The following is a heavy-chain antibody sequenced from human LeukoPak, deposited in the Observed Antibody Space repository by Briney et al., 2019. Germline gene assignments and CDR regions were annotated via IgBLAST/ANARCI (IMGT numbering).Heavy chain of an antibody. J-gene: IGHJ6*03. D-gene: IGHD2-15*01. CDR1: GYSFTSYW. Sequence: PGESLKISCKGSGYSFTSYWIGWVRQMPGKGLEWMGIIYPGDSDTRYSPSFQGQVTISADKSISTAYLQWSSLKASDTAMYYCARQLEDCSGGSCYEEVNYYYYYYMDVWGKGTTVTVSS. CDR2: IYPGDSDT. CDR3: ARQLEDCSGGSCYEEVNYYYYYYMDV. V-gene: IGHV5-51*01.